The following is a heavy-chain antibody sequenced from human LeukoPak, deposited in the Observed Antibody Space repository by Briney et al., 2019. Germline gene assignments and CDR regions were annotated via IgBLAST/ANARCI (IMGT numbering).Heavy chain of an antibody. CDR3: ARGLRYGDYP. V-gene: IGHV4-39*07. CDR1: GGSISSSSYY. D-gene: IGHD4-17*01. Sequence: SETLSLTCTVSGGSISSSSYYWGWIRQPPGKGLEWIGSIYYSGSTYYNPSLKSRVTISVDTSKNQFSLKLSSVTAADTAVYYCARGLRYGDYPWGQGTLVTVSS. CDR2: IYYSGST. J-gene: IGHJ5*02.